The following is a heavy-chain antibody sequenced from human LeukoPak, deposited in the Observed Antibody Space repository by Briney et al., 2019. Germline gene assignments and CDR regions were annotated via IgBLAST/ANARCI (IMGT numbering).Heavy chain of an antibody. V-gene: IGHV3-21*01. D-gene: IGHD6-13*01. Sequence: PGGSLRLSCAASGFTFSIYSMKWVRQAPGKGLEWVSSISSSSSYIYYADSVKGRFTISRDNAKNSLYLQMNSLRAEDTAVYYCARDGSSSFSDYWGQGTLVTVSS. J-gene: IGHJ4*02. CDR1: GFTFSIYS. CDR2: ISSSSSYI. CDR3: ARDGSSSFSDY.